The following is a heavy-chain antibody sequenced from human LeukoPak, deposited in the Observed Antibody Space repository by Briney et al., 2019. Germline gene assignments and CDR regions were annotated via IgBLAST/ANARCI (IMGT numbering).Heavy chain of an antibody. Sequence: PGGSLRLSCAASGFTFSDYYMSWIRQAPGKGLEWVSYISSSGSTIYYADSVKGRFTISRDNAKNSLYLQMNSLRAEDTAVYYCAKTHQSGSYYPFNWFDPWGQGTLVTVSS. CDR3: AKTHQSGSYYPFNWFDP. CDR2: ISSSGSTI. CDR1: GFTFSDYY. D-gene: IGHD1-26*01. J-gene: IGHJ5*02. V-gene: IGHV3-11*04.